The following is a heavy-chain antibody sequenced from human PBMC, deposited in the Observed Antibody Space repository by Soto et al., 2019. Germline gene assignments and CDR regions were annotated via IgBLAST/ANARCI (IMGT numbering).Heavy chain of an antibody. J-gene: IGHJ1*01. CDR2: LSGSGGTT. Sequence: PGGSLRLSCAASGFTFSSYAMSWVRQTPGKGLEWVSTLSGSGGTTYYADSVKGRFTISRDNSKNTLYLQMNSLRAEDTAVYYWAKATPGIAAGALFPFQHWAQGTLVTVSS. V-gene: IGHV3-23*01. D-gene: IGHD6-13*01. CDR1: GFTFSSYA. CDR3: AKATPGIAAGALFPFQH.